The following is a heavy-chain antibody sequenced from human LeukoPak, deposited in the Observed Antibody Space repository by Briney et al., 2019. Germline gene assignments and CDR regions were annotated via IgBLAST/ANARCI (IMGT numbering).Heavy chain of an antibody. CDR3: ARDHPDNSSWYDAFDI. CDR2: ISSSSSTI. CDR1: GFTFSSYS. D-gene: IGHD6-13*01. Sequence: PGGSLRLSCAASGFTFSSYSMNWVRQAPGKGLEWVSYISSSSSTIYYADSVKGRFTISRDNAKNSLYLQMNSLRAEDTAVYYCARDHPDNSSWYDAFDIWGQGTMVTVSS. J-gene: IGHJ3*02. V-gene: IGHV3-48*01.